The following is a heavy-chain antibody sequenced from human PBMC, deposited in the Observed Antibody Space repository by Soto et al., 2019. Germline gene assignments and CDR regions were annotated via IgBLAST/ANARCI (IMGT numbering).Heavy chain of an antibody. CDR3: ARDLRFLEWFQNWFAL. D-gene: IGHD3-3*01. CDR1: GYTFTSYY. J-gene: IGHJ5*02. Sequence: GASVKVSCKASGYTFTSYYMHWVRQAPGQGLEWMGIINPSGGSTSYAQKFQGRVTMTRDTSTSTVYMELSSLRSEDTAVYYCARDLRFLEWFQNWFALCGQGTLVTVSS. CDR2: INPSGGST. V-gene: IGHV1-46*01.